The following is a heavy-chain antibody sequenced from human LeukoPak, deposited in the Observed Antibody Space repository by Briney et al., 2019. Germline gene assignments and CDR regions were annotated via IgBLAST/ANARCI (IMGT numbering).Heavy chain of an antibody. D-gene: IGHD3-9*01. V-gene: IGHV1-8*01. CDR1: GYTFTTYD. CDR2: VNPSSGVT. J-gene: IGHJ4*02. CDR3: AKNYDFLTGYAN. Sequence: ASVKVSCKAFGYTFTTYDINWVRQATGQGLEWMGWVNPSSGVTRYAQKFQGRVTMTRNTSISTAYMELSSLRSEDTAVYYCAKNYDFLTGYANWGQGTLDTVSS.